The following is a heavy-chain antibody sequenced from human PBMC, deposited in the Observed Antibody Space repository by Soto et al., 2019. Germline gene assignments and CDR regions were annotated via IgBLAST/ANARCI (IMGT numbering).Heavy chain of an antibody. CDR3: APPVVIPFDY. Sequence: GGSLRLACAASGFTFRSYAMSWVRQAPGKGLEWVSAISGSGGSTYYADSVKGRFTISRDNSKNTLYLQMNSLRAEDTDVYYCAPPVVIPFDYWGQGTLVTVSS. CDR1: GFTFRSYA. V-gene: IGHV3-23*01. J-gene: IGHJ4*02. D-gene: IGHD3-22*01. CDR2: ISGSGGST.